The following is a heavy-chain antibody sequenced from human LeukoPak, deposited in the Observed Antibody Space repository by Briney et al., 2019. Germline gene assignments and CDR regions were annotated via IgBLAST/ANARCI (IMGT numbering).Heavy chain of an antibody. V-gene: IGHV1-2*02. CDR1: GDTFSNSA. Sequence: ASVKVSCKASGDTFSNSAIVWVRQAPGQGLEWMGWIFPNNGNTKYAQKFQGRFTMTRDTSISTAYMELTRLRSDDTAVYYCATGLGVLDPEANSWGQGTLVTVSS. CDR2: IFPNNGNT. D-gene: IGHD3/OR15-3a*01. CDR3: ATGLGVLDPEANS. J-gene: IGHJ4*02.